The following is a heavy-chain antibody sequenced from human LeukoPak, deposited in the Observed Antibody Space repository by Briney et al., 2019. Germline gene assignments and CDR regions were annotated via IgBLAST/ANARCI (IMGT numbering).Heavy chain of an antibody. CDR2: ISGSGGST. V-gene: IGHV3-23*01. J-gene: IGHJ4*02. CDR1: GFTFSSYG. Sequence: HPGGTLRLSCAASGFTFSSYGMSWVRQAPGKGLEWVSAISGSGGSTYYADSVKGRFTISRDNSKNTLYLQMNSLRAEDTAVYYCAKALALRYFDWSPTTDLDYWGQGTLVTVSS. CDR3: AKALALRYFDWSPTTDLDY. D-gene: IGHD3-9*01.